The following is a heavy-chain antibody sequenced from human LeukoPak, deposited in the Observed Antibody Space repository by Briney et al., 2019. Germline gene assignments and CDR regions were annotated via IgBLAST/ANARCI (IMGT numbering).Heavy chain of an antibody. V-gene: IGHV3-30-3*01. J-gene: IGHJ4*02. CDR2: ISYDGSNK. CDR3: ARDYGDYPGGGIDY. Sequence: GGSLRPSCAASGFTFSSYAMHWVRQAPGKGLEWVAVISYDGSNKYYADSVKGRFTISRDNSKNTLYPQMNSLRAEDTAVYYCARDYGDYPGGGIDYWGQGTLVTVSS. CDR1: GFTFSSYA. D-gene: IGHD4-17*01.